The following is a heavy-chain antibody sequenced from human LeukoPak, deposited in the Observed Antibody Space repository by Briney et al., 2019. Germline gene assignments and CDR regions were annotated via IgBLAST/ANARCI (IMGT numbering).Heavy chain of an antibody. CDR3: ARGGLQRGYSGYQKIYYYYYMDV. J-gene: IGHJ6*03. V-gene: IGHV4-39*07. Sequence: PSETLSLTCTVSGGSISSSSYYWGWIRQPPGKGLEWIGSIYYSGSTNYNPSLKSRVTISVDTSKNQFSLKLSSVTAADTAVYYCARGGLQRGYSGYQKIYYYYYMDVWGKGTTVTVSS. CDR1: GGSISSSSYY. CDR2: IYYSGST. D-gene: IGHD5-12*01.